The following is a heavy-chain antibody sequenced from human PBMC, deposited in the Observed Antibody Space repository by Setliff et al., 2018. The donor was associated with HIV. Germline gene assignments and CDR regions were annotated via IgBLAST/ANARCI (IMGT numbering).Heavy chain of an antibody. Sequence: SVKVSCKASGNSFHSYAFSWVRQAPGQGLEWMGGIIPLFGSANYAQKFQGRVTITADESTSTDYMEVSGLRFEDTAVYFCAKDGPTVIEGSYMDVWGKGTTVTVSS. CDR1: GNSFHSYA. D-gene: IGHD4-4*01. V-gene: IGHV1-69*13. J-gene: IGHJ6*03. CDR3: AKDGPTVIEGSYMDV. CDR2: IIPLFGSA.